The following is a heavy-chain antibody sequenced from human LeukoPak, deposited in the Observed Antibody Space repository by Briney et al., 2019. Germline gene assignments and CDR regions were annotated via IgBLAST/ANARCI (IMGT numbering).Heavy chain of an antibody. Sequence: SENLSLTCTVSGDSFTSVTDYWAWIRQPPGKGLEWIASGDYSGGTYYNPSLESRVAISADMSKNQISLKLTSVTGADTAVYYCAGERGEEYSSGWYKTNYFYNWGQGIRVTVSS. J-gene: IGHJ4*02. D-gene: IGHD6-19*01. CDR2: GDYSGGT. CDR3: AGERGEEYSSGWYKTNYFYN. CDR1: GDSFTSVTDY. V-gene: IGHV4-39*07.